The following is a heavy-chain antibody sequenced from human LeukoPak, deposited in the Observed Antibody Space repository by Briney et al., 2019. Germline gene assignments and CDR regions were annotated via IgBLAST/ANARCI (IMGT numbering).Heavy chain of an antibody. J-gene: IGHJ4*02. CDR2: ISWDGGST. Sequence: GGSLRLSCAASGFTSDDYAMHWVRQAPGKGLEWVSLISWDGGSTYYADSVKGRFTISRDNSKNSLYLQMNSLRAEDTALYYCAKGDYDFWKPIDYWGQGTLVTVSS. CDR1: GFTSDDYA. V-gene: IGHV3-43D*03. CDR3: AKGDYDFWKPIDY. D-gene: IGHD3-3*01.